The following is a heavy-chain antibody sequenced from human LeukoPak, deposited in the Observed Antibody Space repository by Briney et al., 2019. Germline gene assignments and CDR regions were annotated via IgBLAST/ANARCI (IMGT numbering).Heavy chain of an antibody. D-gene: IGHD2-2*01. J-gene: IGHJ6*02. V-gene: IGHV3-74*01. Sequence: PGGSLRLSCAASGFTFSLYAMAWVRQAPGKGLVWVSRINSDGSSTSYADSVKGRFTISRDNAKNTLYLQMNSLRAEDTAVYYCASSHQVVPAAMGYYYCYYGMDVWGQGTTVTVSS. CDR2: INSDGSST. CDR3: ASSHQVVPAAMGYYYCYYGMDV. CDR1: GFTFSLYA.